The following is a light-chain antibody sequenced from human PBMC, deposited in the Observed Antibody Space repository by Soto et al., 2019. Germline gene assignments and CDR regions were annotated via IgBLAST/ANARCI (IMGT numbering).Light chain of an antibody. CDR2: RAS. CDR1: QSVRDN. Sequence: EMLLTQSPATLPVSPGEGATLSCRASQSVRDNLAWYQQKPGQAPRLLIYRASTRATGVPARFSGSGSGTEFTLTISSLQSEDVSVYFCQHYNFWPHTFGQGTKVDIK. CDR3: QHYNFWPHT. V-gene: IGKV3-15*01. J-gene: IGKJ2*01.